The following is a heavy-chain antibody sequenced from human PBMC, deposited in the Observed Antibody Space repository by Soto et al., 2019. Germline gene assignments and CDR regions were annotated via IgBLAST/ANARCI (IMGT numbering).Heavy chain of an antibody. CDR3: ARDRHIAAAAPGWFDP. CDR1: GGSFSGYY. J-gene: IGHJ5*02. CDR2: INHSGST. V-gene: IGHV4-34*01. D-gene: IGHD6-13*01. Sequence: QVQLQQWGAGLLKPSETLSLTCAVYGGSFSGYYWCWIRQPPGKGLEWIGEINHSGSTNYNPSLKSRVTISVDTSKNQFSLKLRSVTAADTAVYYCARDRHIAAAAPGWFDPWGQGTLVTVSS.